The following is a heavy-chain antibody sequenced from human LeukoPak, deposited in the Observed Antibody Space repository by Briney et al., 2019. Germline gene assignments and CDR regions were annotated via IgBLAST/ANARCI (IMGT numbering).Heavy chain of an antibody. D-gene: IGHD6-13*01. Sequence: ASVKVSCKASGYTFTGYYMHWVRQAPGQGLEWMGWINPNSGDTNYAQKFQGRVTMTRDTSISTAYMELSRLRSDDTAVYYCARVKAAAPVYYYYGMDVWGQGTTVTVSS. CDR3: ARVKAAAPVYYYYGMDV. J-gene: IGHJ6*02. V-gene: IGHV1-2*02. CDR1: GYTFTGYY. CDR2: INPNSGDT.